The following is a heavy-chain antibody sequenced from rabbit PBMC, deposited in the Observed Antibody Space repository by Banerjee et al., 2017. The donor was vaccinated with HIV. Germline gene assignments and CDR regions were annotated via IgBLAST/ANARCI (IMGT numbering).Heavy chain of an antibody. J-gene: IGHJ4*01. CDR2: IDAGSGGST. CDR1: GFSFSSGYY. V-gene: IGHV1S45*01. D-gene: IGHD6-1*01. CDR3: ARDLNAGYAVYDYGNL. Sequence: QEQLEESGGDLVKPEGSLTLTCKASGFSFSSGYYMCWVRQAPGKGLEWIARIDAGSGGSTYYASWAKGRFTISKTSSTTVTLQMTSLTAADTATYFCARDLNAGYAVYDYGNLWGPGTLVTVS.